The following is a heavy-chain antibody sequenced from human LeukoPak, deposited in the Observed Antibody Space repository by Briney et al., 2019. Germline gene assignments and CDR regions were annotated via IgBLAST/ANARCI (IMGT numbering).Heavy chain of an antibody. V-gene: IGHV4-31*03. D-gene: IGHD3-10*01. Sequence: SETLSLTCTVSGGSISSGGYYWSWIRQHPGKGLEWIGYIYYSGSTYYNPSLKSRVTISVDTSKNQFSLKLSSVTAADTAVYYCARSGAMVRGVMKLHVGAFDIWGQGTMVTVSS. CDR2: IYYSGST. CDR1: GGSISSGGYY. CDR3: ARSGAMVRGVMKLHVGAFDI. J-gene: IGHJ3*02.